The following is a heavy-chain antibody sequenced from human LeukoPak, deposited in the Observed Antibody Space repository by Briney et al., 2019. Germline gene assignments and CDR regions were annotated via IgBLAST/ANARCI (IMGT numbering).Heavy chain of an antibody. CDR2: ISGAGVTI. V-gene: IGHV3-23*01. J-gene: IGHJ4*02. D-gene: IGHD2/OR15-2a*01. Sequence: PGRSLRLSCAASGFTFSSYAMHWVRQAPGKGLEWVSAISGAGVTIFYADSVKGRFTISRDNSRNTLYLQMNSLRAEDTAVYYCAKGTSMNTFFDYWGRGTLVTVSS. CDR1: GFTFSSYA. CDR3: AKGTSMNTFFDY.